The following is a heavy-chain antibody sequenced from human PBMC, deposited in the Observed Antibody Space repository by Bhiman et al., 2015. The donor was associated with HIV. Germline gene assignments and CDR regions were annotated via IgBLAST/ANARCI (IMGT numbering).Heavy chain of an antibody. J-gene: IGHJ3*01. CDR3: AKGEYIDSFDV. D-gene: IGHD2/OR15-2a*01. V-gene: IGHV3-23*04. CDR1: GLSLRSYA. Sequence: VQLVESGGGLVKPGGSLRLPCAASGLSLRSYAINWIRQAPGKGLQWVSVISSGGGSTYYADSVRGRFITSRDNSKQMVYMQMNSLRVDDTAVYYCAKGEYIDSFDVWGQGTMVTVSS. CDR2: ISSGGGST.